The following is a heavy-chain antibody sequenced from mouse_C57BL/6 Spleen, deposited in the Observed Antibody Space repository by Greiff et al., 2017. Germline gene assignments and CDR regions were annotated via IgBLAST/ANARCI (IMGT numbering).Heavy chain of an antibody. V-gene: IGHV1-26*01. D-gene: IGHD3-3*01. Sequence: EVQLQQSGPELVKPGASVKISCKASGYTFTDYYMNWVKQSHGKSLEWIGDINPNNGGTSYNQKFKGKATLTVDKSSSTAYMELRSLTSEDSAVYYCARSDLGGYFDYWGQGTTLTVSS. CDR1: GYTFTDYY. J-gene: IGHJ2*01. CDR3: ARSDLGGYFDY. CDR2: INPNNGGT.